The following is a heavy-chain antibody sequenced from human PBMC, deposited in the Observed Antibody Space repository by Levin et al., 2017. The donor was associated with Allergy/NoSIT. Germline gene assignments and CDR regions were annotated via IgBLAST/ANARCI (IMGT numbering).Heavy chain of an antibody. Sequence: GESLKISCAASGFTFSSYAMSWVRQAPGKGLEWVSAISGSGGSTYYADSVKGRFTISRDNSKNTLYLQMNSLRAEDTAVYYCAKDQEIVGATFDYWGQGTLVTVSS. V-gene: IGHV3-23*01. CDR1: GFTFSSYA. J-gene: IGHJ4*02. CDR3: AKDQEIVGATFDY. CDR2: ISGSGGST. D-gene: IGHD1-26*01.